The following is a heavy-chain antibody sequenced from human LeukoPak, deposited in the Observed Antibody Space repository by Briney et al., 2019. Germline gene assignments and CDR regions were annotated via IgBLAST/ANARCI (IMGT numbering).Heavy chain of an antibody. V-gene: IGHV3-21*01. CDR3: ARVPITNLLWFGYDAFDI. Sequence: GGTLRLSCAASGFSFSIYGMSWVRQAPGKGLHWLSAISANGINTYYADSVKGRFTISRDNAKNSLYLQMNSLRAEDTAVYYCARVPITNLLWFGYDAFDIWGQGTMVTVSS. J-gene: IGHJ3*02. D-gene: IGHD3-10*01. CDR2: ISANGINT. CDR1: GFSFSIYG.